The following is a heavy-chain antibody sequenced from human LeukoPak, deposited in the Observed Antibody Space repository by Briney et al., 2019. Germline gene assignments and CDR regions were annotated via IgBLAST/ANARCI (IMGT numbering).Heavy chain of an antibody. V-gene: IGHV3-21*01. CDR3: ARHVVALGFDY. D-gene: IGHD3-22*01. J-gene: IGHJ4*02. Sequence: GSLRLSCVASGFTFSDYEMNWVRQAPGKGLEWVSSITTSSSHIYYADSVKGRFTISRDNAKNSLYLQMNSLRAEDTAVYYCARHVVALGFDYWGQGTLVTVSS. CDR2: ITTSSSHI. CDR1: GFTFSDYE.